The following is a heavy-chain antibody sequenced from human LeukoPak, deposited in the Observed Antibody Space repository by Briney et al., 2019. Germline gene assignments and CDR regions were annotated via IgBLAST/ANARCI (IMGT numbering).Heavy chain of an antibody. V-gene: IGHV4-34*01. CDR1: GGSFSGYY. Sequence: TSETLSLTCAVYGGSFSGYYWSWNRPPPGKGLEWIGEINHSGGTNYNPSLKSRVTISVDTSKNQFSLKLSSVTAADTAVYYWARGVWLRPFDYWGQGTLVTVSS. J-gene: IGHJ4*02. CDR3: ARGVWLRPFDY. D-gene: IGHD5-12*01. CDR2: INHSGGT.